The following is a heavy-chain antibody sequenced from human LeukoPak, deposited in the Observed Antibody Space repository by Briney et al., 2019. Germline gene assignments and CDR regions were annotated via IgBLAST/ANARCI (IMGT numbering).Heavy chain of an antibody. CDR3: ARHNSGYELDY. J-gene: IGHJ4*02. CDR2: IYPGDSDT. Sequence: GESLKISCKCSGYTFTSYWIGWVRPMPGKGLEWMGIIYPGDSDTTYSPSFQGQVTISADKSISTAYLQWSSLKASDTAMYYCARHNSGYELDYWGQGTLVSVSS. V-gene: IGHV5-51*01. D-gene: IGHD5-12*01. CDR1: GYTFTSYW.